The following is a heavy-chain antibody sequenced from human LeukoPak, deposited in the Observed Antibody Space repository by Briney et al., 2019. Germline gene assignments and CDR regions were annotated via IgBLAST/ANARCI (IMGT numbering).Heavy chain of an antibody. CDR1: GYTFTGYN. D-gene: IGHD3-10*01. Sequence: ASVKVSCKASGYTFTGYNIHWVRQVPGQGPEWMGWINPNSGGTNYAHKFQGRVTMTRDTTISTAYMELSSLRSDDTAVYYCARSGSGVDYWGQGTLVTVSS. CDR3: ARSGSGVDY. J-gene: IGHJ4*02. V-gene: IGHV1-2*02. CDR2: INPNSGGT.